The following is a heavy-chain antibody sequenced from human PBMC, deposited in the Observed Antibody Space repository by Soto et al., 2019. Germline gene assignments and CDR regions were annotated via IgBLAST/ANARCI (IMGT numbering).Heavy chain of an antibody. CDR1: GGSLTDHC. V-gene: IGHV4-59*11. J-gene: IGHJ3*02. CDR2: VYYSGGT. Sequence: SETLSLTCTVAGGSLTDHCWNWFRQSPGKGLHWIGYVYYSGGTNYNPSLKSRVTMSVDTSRNQFSLNLRSVTAADTAVYYCARGNDWKSSTFDIWGQGTMVTVSS. D-gene: IGHD2-21*01. CDR3: ARGNDWKSSTFDI.